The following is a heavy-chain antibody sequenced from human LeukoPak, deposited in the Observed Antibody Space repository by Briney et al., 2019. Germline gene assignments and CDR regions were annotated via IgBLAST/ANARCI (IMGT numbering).Heavy chain of an antibody. D-gene: IGHD6-6*01. V-gene: IGHV1-46*01. J-gene: IGHJ6*02. CDR3: ALAARYYYYTMDV. Sequence: APVKVSCKASGYTFTNYYMHWVRQAPGQGLEWMGIVNPSGGSTSHTQKFQGRVTLTRDTSTSTVYMELSSLRSEDTAVYYCALAARYYYYTMDVWGQGTTVTVSS. CDR1: GYTFTNYY. CDR2: VNPSGGST.